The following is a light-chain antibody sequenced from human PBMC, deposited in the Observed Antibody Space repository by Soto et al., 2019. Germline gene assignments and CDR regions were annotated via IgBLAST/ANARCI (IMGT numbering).Light chain of an antibody. CDR2: EVS. V-gene: IGLV2-14*01. J-gene: IGLJ1*01. CDR3: CSYTDSRTHI. CDR1: SSDVGGYNY. Sequence: QSALTQPASVSGSPGQSITISCTGTSSDVGGYNYVSWYQQHPGKAPKLIIFEVSYRPSGISNRFSASKSGDTASLTISGLQADDEADYYCCSYTDSRTHIFGRGTKVT.